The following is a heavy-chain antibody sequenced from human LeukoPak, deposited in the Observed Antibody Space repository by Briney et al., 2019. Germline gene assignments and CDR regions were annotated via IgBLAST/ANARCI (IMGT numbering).Heavy chain of an antibody. Sequence: PSETLSLTCTVSGGSISSGSYYRSWIRQPAGKGLEWIGRIYTSGSTNYNPSLKSRVTISVDTSKNQFSLKLSSVTAADTAVYYCARATYYYDSSGRTDAFDIWGQGTMVTVSS. V-gene: IGHV4-61*02. CDR2: IYTSGST. CDR3: ARATYYYDSSGRTDAFDI. CDR1: GGSISSGSYY. D-gene: IGHD3-22*01. J-gene: IGHJ3*02.